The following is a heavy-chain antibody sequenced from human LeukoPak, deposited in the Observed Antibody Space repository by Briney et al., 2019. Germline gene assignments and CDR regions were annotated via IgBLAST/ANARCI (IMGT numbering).Heavy chain of an antibody. D-gene: IGHD3-22*01. CDR2: IRQDGSEK. CDR3: AGLADHDRSGYFDY. V-gene: IGHV3-7*01. CDR1: GFTFSSYW. J-gene: IGHJ4*02. Sequence: GGSLRLSCAASGFTFSSYWMIWVRQAPGKGLEWVANIRQDGSEKYYVASVRGRFSISRDNAKNSLYLQMNSLRGEDTAVYYCAGLADHDRSGYFDYWGQGTLVTVSS.